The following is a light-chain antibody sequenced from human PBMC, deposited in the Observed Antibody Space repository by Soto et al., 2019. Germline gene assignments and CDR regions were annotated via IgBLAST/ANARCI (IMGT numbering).Light chain of an antibody. CDR2: GAS. V-gene: IGKV3-15*01. J-gene: IGKJ5*01. CDR1: QSVSTN. CDR3: QQYNNWPLT. Sequence: EIVMTQSPATLSVPPGERATLSCRASQSVSTNFAWYQQKPGQAPRLLVYGASTRATAVPARFTASGSGTEFTLTISSLQSEDFAVYYCQQYNNWPLTFGQGTRLEIK.